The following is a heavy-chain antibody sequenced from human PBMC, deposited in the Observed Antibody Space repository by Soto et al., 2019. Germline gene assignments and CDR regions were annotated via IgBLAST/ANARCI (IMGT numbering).Heavy chain of an antibody. Sequence: QVTLKESGPVLVKPTETLTLTCTVSGFSLSNARMGVSWIRQPPGKALEWLAHIFSNDEQSYSTSLKSRLTISKDSAKSHVVLTTTNMDPVDTATYYCARAYYYDGMDVWCQGTTVTVSS. CDR3: ARAYYYDGMDV. V-gene: IGHV2-26*01. CDR1: GFSLSNARMG. J-gene: IGHJ6*02. CDR2: IFSNDEQ.